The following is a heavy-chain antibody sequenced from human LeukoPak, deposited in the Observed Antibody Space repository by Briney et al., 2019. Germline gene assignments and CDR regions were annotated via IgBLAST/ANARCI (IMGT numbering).Heavy chain of an antibody. Sequence: SSETLSLACTVSGGSISSGGYSWSWIRQHPGKGLEWIGYIYYSGSTYYNPSLKSRVTISVDTSKNQFSLKLSSVTAADTAVYYCARGGIPSPDVDTAMGSFDYWGQGTLVTASS. V-gene: IGHV4-31*03. J-gene: IGHJ4*02. CDR1: GGSISSGGYS. CDR2: IYYSGST. D-gene: IGHD5-18*01. CDR3: ARGGIPSPDVDTAMGSFDY.